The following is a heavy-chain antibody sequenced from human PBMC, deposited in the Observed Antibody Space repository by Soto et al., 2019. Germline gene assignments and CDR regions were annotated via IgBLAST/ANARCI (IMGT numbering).Heavy chain of an antibody. CDR1: GFTFSSYA. CDR3: ARPLWRDDSHWGDFDL. V-gene: IGHV3-30-3*01. D-gene: IGHD3-16*01. Sequence: QVQLVESGGGVVQPGRSLRLSCAASGFTFSSYAMHWVRQAPGKGLEWVAVISYDGSNKYYADSVKGRFTISRDNSKNPRYLQMNSLRAEDTAGYYCARPLWRDDSHWGDFDLWGRGTLVTVSS. J-gene: IGHJ2*01. CDR2: ISYDGSNK.